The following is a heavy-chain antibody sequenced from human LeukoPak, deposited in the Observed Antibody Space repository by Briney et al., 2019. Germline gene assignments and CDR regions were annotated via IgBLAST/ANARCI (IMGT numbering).Heavy chain of an antibody. V-gene: IGHV4-4*02. CDR3: ARDFRSYDSSGYHY. CDR1: GGPISSSNW. CDR2: IYHSGST. J-gene: IGHJ4*02. D-gene: IGHD3-22*01. Sequence: SETLSLTCAVSGGPISSSNWWSWVRQPPGKGLEWIGEIYHSGSTNYNPSLKSRVTISVDKSKNQFSLKLSSVTAAYTAVYYCARDFRSYDSSGYHYWGQGTLVTVSS.